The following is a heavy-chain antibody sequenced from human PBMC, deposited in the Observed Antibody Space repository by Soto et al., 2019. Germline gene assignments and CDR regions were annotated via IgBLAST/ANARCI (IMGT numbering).Heavy chain of an antibody. D-gene: IGHD3-22*01. CDR2: ISSDGSEK. V-gene: IGHV3-30-3*01. J-gene: IGHJ6*02. CDR3: AGSGSTTAVVMVVVNYRGLDV. Sequence: QVQLLESGGDVVQPGRSLRLSCVASGFSFGSYPMHWVRQAPGKGLEWLAVISSDGSEKFHAESVQGRFTISGGNSKRAFTLQMNTLYPEDWALYPSAGSGSTTAVVMVVVNYRGLDVWGLGKRVTGS. CDR1: GFSFGSYP.